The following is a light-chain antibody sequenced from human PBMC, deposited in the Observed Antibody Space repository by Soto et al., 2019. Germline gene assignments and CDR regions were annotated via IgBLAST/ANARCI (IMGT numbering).Light chain of an antibody. CDR2: GAS. CDR1: QSISSSF. CDR3: QRYGSSPYT. V-gene: IGKV3-20*01. Sequence: EIVLTQSPGTLSLSPGEGATLSCRASQSISSSFLAWYQQKPGQAPRLLIYGASSRATGTPDRFSGSGSGTDFTLTISRLEPEDFAVYYCQRYGSSPYTFGQGTKLEIK. J-gene: IGKJ2*01.